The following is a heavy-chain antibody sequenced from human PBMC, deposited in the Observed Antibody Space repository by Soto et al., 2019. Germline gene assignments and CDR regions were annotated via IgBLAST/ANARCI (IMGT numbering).Heavy chain of an antibody. CDR2: INAGNGNT. CDR1: GYTFTSYA. V-gene: IGHV1-3*01. J-gene: IGHJ6*03. Sequence: VKVSCKASGYTFTSYAMHWVRQAPGQRLEWMGWINAGNGNTKYSQKFQGRVTITRDTSASTAYMELSSLRSEDTAVYYCAREYSSSWPYYYYYYMDVWGKGTTVTVSS. D-gene: IGHD6-13*01. CDR3: AREYSSSWPYYYYYYMDV.